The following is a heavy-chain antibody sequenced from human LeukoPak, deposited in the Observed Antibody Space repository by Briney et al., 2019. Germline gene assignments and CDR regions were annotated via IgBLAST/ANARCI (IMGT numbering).Heavy chain of an antibody. V-gene: IGHV4-39*01. CDR2: VYYSGST. CDR3: ARVLDDSSGYYLDY. J-gene: IGHJ4*02. D-gene: IGHD3-22*01. CDR1: GGSISSSSSY. Sequence: SETLSLTCTVSGGSISSSSSYWGWVRQPPGKGLEWIGSVYYSGSTYYNPSLTSLKSRVTISADTSKNQFSLKVTSVTAADTAMYYCARVLDDSSGYYLDYWGQGTLVTVSS.